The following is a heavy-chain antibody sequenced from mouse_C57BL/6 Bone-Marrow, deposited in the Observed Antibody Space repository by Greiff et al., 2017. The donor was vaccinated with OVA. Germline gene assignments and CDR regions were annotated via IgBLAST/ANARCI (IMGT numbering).Heavy chain of an antibody. CDR1: GFTFSSYG. D-gene: IGHD2-4*01. V-gene: IGHV5-6*01. Sequence: DVQLVESGGDLVKPGGSLKLSCAASGFTFSSYGMSWVRQTPDKRLEWVATISSGGSYTYYPDSVKGRFTISRDNAKNTLYLQMSSLKSEDTAMYYCARRGLRSPFAYWGQGTLVTVSA. CDR3: ARRGLRSPFAY. CDR2: ISSGGSYT. J-gene: IGHJ3*01.